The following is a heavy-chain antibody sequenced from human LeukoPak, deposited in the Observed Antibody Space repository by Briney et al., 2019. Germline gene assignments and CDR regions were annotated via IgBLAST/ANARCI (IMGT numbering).Heavy chain of an antibody. V-gene: IGHV3-23*01. J-gene: IGHJ4*02. CDR3: ATDRKVRGWVPRFDF. CDR1: GFTFNTYA. CDR2: ICGSGGCT. Sequence: PGGSLRLSCAASGFTFNTYATYWVRQAPGKGLEWVSGICGSGGCTYYADSVKGRFTISRDNSKNTVYLQMNSLTAEDTAVYYCATDRKVRGWVPRFDFWGQGALVTVSS. D-gene: IGHD1-14*01.